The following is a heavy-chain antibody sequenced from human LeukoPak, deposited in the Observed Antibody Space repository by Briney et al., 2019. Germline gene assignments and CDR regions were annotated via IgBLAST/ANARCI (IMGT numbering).Heavy chain of an antibody. D-gene: IGHD3-22*01. V-gene: IGHV3-9*01. CDR2: ISWSSGSI. CDR1: GFTFDDYA. J-gene: IGHJ4*02. CDR3: AKGSSGYYYLDY. Sequence: GRSLRLSCAASGFTFDDYAMHWVRQAPGKGLEWVSGISWSSGSIGYADSVKGRFTISRDNAKNSLYLQMNSLRAEDTALYYCAKGSSGYYYLDYWGQGTLVTVSS.